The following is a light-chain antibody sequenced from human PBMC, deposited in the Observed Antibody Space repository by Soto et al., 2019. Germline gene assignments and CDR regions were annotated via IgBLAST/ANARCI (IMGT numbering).Light chain of an antibody. Sequence: DIQMTQSPSSLSASVGDRVTITCRASQSISSYLNWYQQKPGTAPKLLIYAASSLQSGVPSRFSGSGSGTDFTLTISSLQPDDFTTYYCQHYNSYSEAFGQGTKVDIK. V-gene: IGKV1-39*01. J-gene: IGKJ1*01. CDR2: AAS. CDR1: QSISSY. CDR3: QHYNSYSEA.